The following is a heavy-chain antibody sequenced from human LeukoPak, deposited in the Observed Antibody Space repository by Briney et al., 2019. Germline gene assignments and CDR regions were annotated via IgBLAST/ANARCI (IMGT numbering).Heavy chain of an antibody. V-gene: IGHV4-4*07. CDR1: GGSISIYY. Sequence: SETLSLTCSVSGGSISIYYWSWIRQPAGKGLEWIGRIYSSGSTNYNPSLKSRVTMSVDTSKNQFSLKLSSVTAADTAVYYCARDATGTRAFDYWGQGTLVIVSS. CDR3: ARDATGTRAFDY. J-gene: IGHJ4*02. D-gene: IGHD1-1*01. CDR2: IYSSGST.